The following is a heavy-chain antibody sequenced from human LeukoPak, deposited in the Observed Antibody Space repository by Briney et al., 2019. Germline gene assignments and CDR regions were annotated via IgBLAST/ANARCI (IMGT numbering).Heavy chain of an antibody. J-gene: IGHJ3*02. CDR1: GFTFSSYG. CDR2: IRYDGSNK. D-gene: IGHD2-2*01. Sequence: GGSLRLSCAASGFTFSSYGMHWVRQAPGKGLEWVAFIRYDGSNKYYADSVKGRFTISRDNSKNTLYLQMNSLRAEDTAVYYCAKDHTCSSTSCYGVSAFDIWGQGTMVTVSS. V-gene: IGHV3-30*02. CDR3: AKDHTCSSTSCYGVSAFDI.